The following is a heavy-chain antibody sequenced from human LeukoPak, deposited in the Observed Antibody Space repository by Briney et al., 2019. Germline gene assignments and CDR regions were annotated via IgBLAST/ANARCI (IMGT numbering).Heavy chain of an antibody. Sequence: PGGSLRLSCAASGFTVSSVCMSWVRQAPGKGLEWIGSMYHSGATYDNPSLRSRVTIYVEISKNNFYLKMSSLTDADMAVYDCPPQIIIRGVMGYCSMVVWAKGPRSPSP. CDR3: PPQIIIRGVMGYCSMVV. J-gene: IGHJ6*02. D-gene: IGHD3-10*01. CDR1: GFTVSSVC. CDR2: MYHSGAT. V-gene: IGHV4-59*05.